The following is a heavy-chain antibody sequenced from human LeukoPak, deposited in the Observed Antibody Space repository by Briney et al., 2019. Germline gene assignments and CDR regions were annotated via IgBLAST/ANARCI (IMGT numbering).Heavy chain of an antibody. CDR1: GYTFTGYN. Sequence: ASVKVSCKASGYTFTGYNIHWVRQVPGQGPEWMGWINPNSGGTNYAHKFQGRVTMTRDTSISTAYMELSRLRSDDTAVYYCATWMATIGPDAFDIWGQGTMVTVSS. V-gene: IGHV1-2*02. D-gene: IGHD5-24*01. CDR2: INPNSGGT. J-gene: IGHJ3*02. CDR3: ATWMATIGPDAFDI.